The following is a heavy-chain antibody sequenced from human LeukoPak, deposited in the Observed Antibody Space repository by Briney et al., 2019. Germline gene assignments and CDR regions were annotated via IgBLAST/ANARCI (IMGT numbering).Heavy chain of an antibody. V-gene: IGHV1-69*01. CDR1: GGTFSSYA. Sequence: SVKVSCKASGGTFSSYAISWVRQAPGQGLEWMGGIIPVFGTANYAQKFQGRVTITADESTSTAYMELSSLRSEDTAVYYCARGRGYFDWSEGEFDYWGQGTLVTVSS. D-gene: IGHD3-9*01. J-gene: IGHJ4*02. CDR2: IIPVFGTA. CDR3: ARGRGYFDWSEGEFDY.